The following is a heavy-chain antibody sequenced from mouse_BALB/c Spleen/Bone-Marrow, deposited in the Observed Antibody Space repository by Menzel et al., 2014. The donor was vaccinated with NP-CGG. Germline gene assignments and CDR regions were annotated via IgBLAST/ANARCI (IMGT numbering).Heavy chain of an antibody. CDR3: IRYGNRHYCAMDY. V-gene: IGHV1-69*02. CDR2: IYPSDSYT. D-gene: IGHD1-1*01. Sequence: VKLVESGAELVRPGASVKLSCRASGYTFTSYWINWVKQRPGQGLERIGNIYPSDSYTNYNQRFKDKATLTVDKSSSTAYMQLSRPTSEASAVYYCIRYGNRHYCAMDYWGQGTSVTVSS. CDR1: GYTFTSYW. J-gene: IGHJ4*01.